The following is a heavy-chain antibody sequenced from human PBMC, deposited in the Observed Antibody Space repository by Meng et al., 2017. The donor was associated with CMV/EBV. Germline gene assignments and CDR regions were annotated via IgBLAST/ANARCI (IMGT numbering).Heavy chain of an antibody. D-gene: IGHD2-2*01. V-gene: IGHV3-30-3*01. CDR2: ISYDGSNK. CDR1: GFTFSSYA. Sequence: GGSLRLSCAASGFTFSSYAMHWVRQAPGKGLEWVAVISYDGSNKYYADSVKGRFTISRDNSKNTLYLQMNSLRAEDTAVYYCARPSEGYYYGMDVWGQGTTVTVSS. J-gene: IGHJ6*02. CDR3: ARPSEGYYYGMDV.